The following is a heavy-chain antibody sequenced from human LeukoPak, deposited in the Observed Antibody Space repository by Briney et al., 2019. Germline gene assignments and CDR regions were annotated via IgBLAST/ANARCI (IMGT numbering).Heavy chain of an antibody. CDR3: ARKQTGTMYDV. CDR1: GGSISGYS. V-gene: IGHV4-59*12. CDR2: THYSGSA. D-gene: IGHD1-7*01. J-gene: IGHJ4*02. Sequence: SETLSLTCTVSGGSISGYSWSWIRQPPGKGLEWIGYTHYSGSAYYNPSLTSRVSISKDTSDNQFSLRLYSVTAADTAVYYCARKQTGTMYDVWGQGTQVTVSS.